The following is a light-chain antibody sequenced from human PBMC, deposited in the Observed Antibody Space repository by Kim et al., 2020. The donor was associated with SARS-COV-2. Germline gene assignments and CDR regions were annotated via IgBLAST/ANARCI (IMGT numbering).Light chain of an antibody. J-gene: IGKJ2*01. CDR1: QSVSSSD. V-gene: IGKV3-20*01. CDR2: GAS. Sequence: EIVLTQSPGTLSLSPGERATLSCRASQSVSSSDLAWYQQKHGQAPRLLIYGASSRATGIPDRFSGSGSGTDFTLTISRLEPEDFAVYYCQQYGSSPRTFGQGTKLEI. CDR3: QQYGSSPRT.